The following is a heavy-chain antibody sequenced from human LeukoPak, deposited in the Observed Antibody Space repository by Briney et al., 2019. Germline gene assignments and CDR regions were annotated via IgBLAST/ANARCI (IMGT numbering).Heavy chain of an antibody. CDR1: GFTFSSCA. Sequence: HPGGSLRLSCAASGFTFSSCAMSWVRQAPGKGLEWVSAISGSGGSTYYADSVKGRFTISRDNSKNTLYLQMNSLRAEDTAVYYCAKDSRRYCSSTSCYYYYYMDVWGKGTAVTVSS. D-gene: IGHD2-2*01. CDR3: AKDSRRYCSSTSCYYYYYMDV. V-gene: IGHV3-23*01. CDR2: ISGSGGST. J-gene: IGHJ6*03.